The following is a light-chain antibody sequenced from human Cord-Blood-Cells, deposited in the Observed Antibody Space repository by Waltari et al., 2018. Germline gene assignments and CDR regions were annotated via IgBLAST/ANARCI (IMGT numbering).Light chain of an antibody. V-gene: IGLV3-10*01. CDR1: ALPKNY. CDR3: YSTDSSGNHYV. Sequence: SYELTQPPSVSVSPGQTARITCSGDALPKNYAYWYQQTSGQAPVLVIYEDSKRPSGIPERFSGSSSGTMATLTISGAQVEDEADYYCYSTDSSGNHYVFGTGTKVTVL. CDR2: EDS. J-gene: IGLJ1*01.